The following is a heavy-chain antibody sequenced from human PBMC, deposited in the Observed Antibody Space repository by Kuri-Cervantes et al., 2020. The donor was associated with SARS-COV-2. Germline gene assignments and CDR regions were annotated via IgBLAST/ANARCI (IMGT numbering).Heavy chain of an antibody. D-gene: IGHD2-15*01. CDR3: VRERPPLVVVAAMGD. CDR1: GFTFSTYA. V-gene: IGHV3-30*03. CDR2: ITYDGNSK. Sequence: GESLKISCAASGFTFSTYAMHWVRQAPGKRLEWVAVITYDGNSKYYADSVKSRFTVSRDNSKNTLYLQMNRLTSEDTAIYYCVRERPPLVVVAAMGDWGQGSLVTVSS. J-gene: IGHJ4*02.